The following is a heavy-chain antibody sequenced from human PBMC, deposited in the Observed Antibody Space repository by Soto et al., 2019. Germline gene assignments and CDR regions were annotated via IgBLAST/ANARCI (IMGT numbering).Heavy chain of an antibody. CDR3: ARTSKRDGYKGPFDP. Sequence: PSAALSLTCTVSGGSVSSNSEYWTWLRQPPGKGLEWIGYFFSSGSTNYNPSLKSRVTISVDTSKNQFSLKLSSVTAADTAVYYCARTSKRDGYKGPFDPWGQGTLVTVSS. V-gene: IGHV4-61*01. J-gene: IGHJ5*02. D-gene: IGHD5-12*01. CDR2: FFSSGST. CDR1: GGSVSSNSEY.